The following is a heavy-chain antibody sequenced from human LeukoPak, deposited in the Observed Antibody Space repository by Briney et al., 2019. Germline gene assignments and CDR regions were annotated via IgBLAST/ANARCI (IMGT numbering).Heavy chain of an antibody. CDR3: VKGRGMTVAGINILDY. V-gene: IGHV3-30*18. CDR1: GFTFSKVG. D-gene: IGHD6-19*01. CDR2: ISYDGSNE. J-gene: IGHJ4*02. Sequence: GGPLRLSCLASGFTFSKVGMLWVRQAPVKELEWVAVISYDGSNEHYADSVKGRFTISKDNSQNMLYLQMNSLRPEDTAFYYCVKGRGMTVAGINILDYWGQGTLVTVSS.